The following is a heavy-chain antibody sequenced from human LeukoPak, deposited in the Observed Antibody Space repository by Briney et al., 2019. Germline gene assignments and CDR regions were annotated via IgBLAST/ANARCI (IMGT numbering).Heavy chain of an antibody. CDR2: IYTSGST. D-gene: IGHD1-1*01. CDR1: GGSISSGSYY. J-gene: IGHJ5*02. Sequence: PSETLSLTCTVSGGSISSGSYYWSWIRQPAGKGLEWIGRIYTSGSTNYNPSLKSRVTISVDTSKNQFSLKLSSVTAADTAVYYCARHMNGNWFDPWGQGTLVTVSS. V-gene: IGHV4-61*02. CDR3: ARHMNGNWFDP.